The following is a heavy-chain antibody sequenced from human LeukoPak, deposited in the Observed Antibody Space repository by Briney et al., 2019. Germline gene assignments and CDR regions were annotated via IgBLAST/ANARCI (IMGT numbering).Heavy chain of an antibody. J-gene: IGHJ2*01. V-gene: IGHV3-30*04. CDR2: ISFDGINK. CDR1: GFTFSSYA. CDR3: ARGRSGGYWYFDL. D-gene: IGHD4-23*01. Sequence: TGGSLRLSCAASGFTFSSYAMHWVRQAPGKGLEWVAVISFDGINKYYADSVKGRFTISKDNSKNTLYLQMNSLRAEDTAVFYCARGRSGGYWYFDLWGRGTLVTVSS.